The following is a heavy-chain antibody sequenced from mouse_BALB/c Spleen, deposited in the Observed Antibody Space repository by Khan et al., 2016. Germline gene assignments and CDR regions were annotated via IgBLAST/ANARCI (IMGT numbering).Heavy chain of an antibody. Sequence: EVQLQESGPRLVKPSQTLSLTCSVTGDSITSGSWNWIRKFPGNKLEYMGYMSYIRGTYNHPSLKSSISITRDKPKNQYYLQLNSVTTEDTGTSYCARYGGRSYVRGKDYWGQGLSVTVSS. D-gene: IGHD1-1*01. V-gene: IGHV3-8*02. CDR1: GDSITSGS. CDR2: MSYIRGT. J-gene: IGHJ4*01. CDR3: ARYGGRSYVRGKDY.